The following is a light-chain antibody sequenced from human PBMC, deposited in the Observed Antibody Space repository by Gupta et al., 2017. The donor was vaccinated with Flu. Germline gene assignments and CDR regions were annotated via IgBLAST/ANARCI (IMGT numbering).Light chain of an antibody. J-gene: IGKJ3*01. V-gene: IGKV1-39*01. CDR2: AAS. Sequence: DRVTITCRASQSISSYLNWYQQKPGKAPKLLIYAASSLQGGVPSRFSGSGSGTDFTLTISSLQPEDFATYYCQQSYSTLLFTFGPGTKVDIK. CDR1: QSISSY. CDR3: QQSYSTLLFT.